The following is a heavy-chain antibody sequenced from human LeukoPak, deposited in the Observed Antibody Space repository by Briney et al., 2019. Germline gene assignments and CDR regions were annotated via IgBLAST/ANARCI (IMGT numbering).Heavy chain of an antibody. CDR2: INPPGSDK. J-gene: IGHJ3*02. Sequence: GGSLRLSCAASGFTFSTYWMSWVRQAPGKGLEWVANINPPGSDKNYVDSVKGRFTISRDNAKNSLYLQMESLRAEDTAVYYCARSRTSFGVLIMGAFDIWGQGTMVTVSS. V-gene: IGHV3-7*01. CDR1: GFTFSTYW. CDR3: ARSRTSFGVLIMGAFDI. D-gene: IGHD3-3*01.